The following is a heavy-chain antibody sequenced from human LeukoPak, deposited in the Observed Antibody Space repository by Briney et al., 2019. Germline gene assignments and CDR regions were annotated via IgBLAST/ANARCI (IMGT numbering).Heavy chain of an antibody. Sequence: GGSLRLSCAASGFTVSSNYMSWVRQAPGKGLEWVSVIYSGGSTYYADSVKGRFTISRDNSKNTLYLQMNSLRAEDTAVYYCARLGGDYVWGSYRKYYYYYYYMDVWGKGTTVTVSS. CDR2: IYSGGST. D-gene: IGHD3-16*02. CDR1: GFTVSSNY. V-gene: IGHV3-53*01. J-gene: IGHJ6*03. CDR3: ARLGGDYVWGSYRKYYYYYYYMDV.